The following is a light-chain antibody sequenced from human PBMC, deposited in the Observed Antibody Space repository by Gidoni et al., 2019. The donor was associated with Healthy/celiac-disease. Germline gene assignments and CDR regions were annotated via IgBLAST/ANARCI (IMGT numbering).Light chain of an antibody. Sequence: SYVLTQPPSVSVAQGKTARITCGGNNIGSKSVHWYQQKPGQAPVLVIYYDSDRPSGIPERFSGSNSGNTATLTISRVEAGDEADYYCQVWDSSSDPHVVFGGGTKLTVL. CDR2: YDS. CDR3: QVWDSSSDPHVV. V-gene: IGLV3-21*04. CDR1: NIGSKS. J-gene: IGLJ2*01.